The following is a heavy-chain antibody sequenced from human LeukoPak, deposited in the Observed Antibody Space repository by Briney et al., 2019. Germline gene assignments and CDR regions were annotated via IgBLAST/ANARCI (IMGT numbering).Heavy chain of an antibody. D-gene: IGHD6-13*01. CDR3: ARDESTGYSSSADY. V-gene: IGHV1-2*02. CDR1: GYTFPRYY. CDR2: LNPNSGGT. Sequence: ASVKVSCKASGYTFPRYYMHWMRQAPGQGLEWMGWLNPNSGGTNYAQKFQGRVTMTRDTSISTAYMELTRLRSDDPAVYYCARDESTGYSSSADYWGQGTMVTVSS. J-gene: IGHJ4*02.